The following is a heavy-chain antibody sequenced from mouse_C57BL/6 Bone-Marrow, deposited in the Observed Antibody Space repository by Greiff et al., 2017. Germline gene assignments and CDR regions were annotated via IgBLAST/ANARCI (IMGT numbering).Heavy chain of an antibody. CDR2: ISSGGSYT. CDR3: ARHRSMDY. Sequence: DVKLVESGGDLVKPGGSLKLSCAASGFTFSSYGMSWVRQTPDKRLEWVATISSGGSYTYYPDSVKGRFTISRDNAKNTLYLPICSLKSEDTAMYYCARHRSMDYWGQGTSVTVSS. CDR1: GFTFSSYG. V-gene: IGHV5-6*02. J-gene: IGHJ4*01.